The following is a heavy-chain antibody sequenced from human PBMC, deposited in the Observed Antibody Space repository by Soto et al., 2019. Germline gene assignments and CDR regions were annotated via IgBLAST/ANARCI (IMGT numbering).Heavy chain of an antibody. CDR3: AREARFLEWLPDAFDI. D-gene: IGHD3-3*01. Sequence: ASVKVSCKASGYTFTSYGISWVRQAPGQGLEWMGWISAYNGNTNYAQKLQGRVTMTTDTSTSTAYMELRSLRSDDTAVYYCAREARFLEWLPDAFDIWGQGTMVTVSS. V-gene: IGHV1-18*01. CDR1: GYTFTSYG. CDR2: ISAYNGNT. J-gene: IGHJ3*02.